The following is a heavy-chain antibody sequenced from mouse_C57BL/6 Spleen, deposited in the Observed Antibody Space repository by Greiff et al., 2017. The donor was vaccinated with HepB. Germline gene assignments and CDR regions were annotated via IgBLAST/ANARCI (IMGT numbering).Heavy chain of an antibody. V-gene: IGHV1-50*01. Sequence: VQLQQPGAELVKPGASVKLSCKASGYTFTSYWMQWVKQRPGQGLEWIGEIDPSDSYTNYNQKFKGKATLTVDTSSSTAYMQLSSLTSEDSAVYYCAKGNLYYWGQGTTLTVSS. J-gene: IGHJ2*01. CDR2: IDPSDSYT. CDR3: AKGNLYY. CDR1: GYTFTSYW.